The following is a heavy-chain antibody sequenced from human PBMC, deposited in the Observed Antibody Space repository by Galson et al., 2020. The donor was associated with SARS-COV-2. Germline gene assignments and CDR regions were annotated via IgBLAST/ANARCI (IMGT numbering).Heavy chain of an antibody. CDR3: ARGAGAWFGELLDY. D-gene: IGHD3-10*01. V-gene: IGHV7-4-1*02. J-gene: IGHJ4*02. CDR2: INTNTGNP. Sequence: ASVKVSCKASGYTFNNYALNWVRQAPGQGLEWMAWINTNTGNPTYAQGFTGRFVFSFDTSISTAYLQISSLKAEDTAVYYCARGAGAWFGELLDYWGQGTLVTVSS. CDR1: GYTFNNYA.